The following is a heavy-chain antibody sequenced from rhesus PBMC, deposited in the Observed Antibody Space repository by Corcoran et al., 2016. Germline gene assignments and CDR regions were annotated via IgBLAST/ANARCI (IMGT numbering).Heavy chain of an antibody. CDR1: GGSISSGYYY. Sequence: QVQLQESGPGLVKPSETLSLTCAVSGGSISSGYYYWSWIRQPPGKGLEWIGYITYSGSTSYNPSLKSRVTFSRDTSKNQFSLNLSSVTAADTAVYYCARVDSGYSIDFDYWGQGVLVTVSS. D-gene: IGHD5-24*01. CDR3: ARVDSGYSIDFDY. V-gene: IGHV4-122*02. J-gene: IGHJ4*01. CDR2: ITYSGST.